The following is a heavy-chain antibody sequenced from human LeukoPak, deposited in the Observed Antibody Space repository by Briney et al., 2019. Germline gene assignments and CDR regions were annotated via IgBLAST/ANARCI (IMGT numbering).Heavy chain of an antibody. D-gene: IGHD3-22*01. V-gene: IGHV3-23*01. Sequence: RPGGSLRLSCAASGFTFSSYGMSRVRQAPGKGLEWVSLISGSGSSTYYADSVKGRFTISRDNSKNTLHLQMNSLRAEDTAVYYCARDRPLRYYDSSGYYWTWGQGTLVTVSS. CDR2: ISGSGSST. CDR3: ARDRPLRYYDSSGYYWT. J-gene: IGHJ5*02. CDR1: GFTFSSYG.